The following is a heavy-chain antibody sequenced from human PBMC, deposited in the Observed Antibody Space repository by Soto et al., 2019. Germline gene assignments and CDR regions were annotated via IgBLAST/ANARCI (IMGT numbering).Heavy chain of an antibody. V-gene: IGHV4-61*01. J-gene: IGHJ6*02. CDR1: GGSVSSGSYY. D-gene: IGHD1-26*01. Sequence: SETLSLTCTVSGGSVSSGSYYWSWIRQPPGKGLEWIGYIYYSGSTNYNPSLKSRVTISVDTSKNQFSLKLSSVTAADTAVYYCARELVDGMDVWAKGPRSPSP. CDR2: IYYSGST. CDR3: ARELVDGMDV.